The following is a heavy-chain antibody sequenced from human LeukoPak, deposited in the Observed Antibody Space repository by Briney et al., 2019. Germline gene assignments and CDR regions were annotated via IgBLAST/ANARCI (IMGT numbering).Heavy chain of an antibody. Sequence: SVTLSLTCTVSGGSVSSYYWSWIRQPAGKGLEWIGRIYNSGSTNYNPSLKSRVTMSVDSSKNQFSLKLSSVTAADTAVYYCARSANFYYMDVWGKGTTVTVSS. V-gene: IGHV4-4*07. CDR2: IYNSGST. J-gene: IGHJ6*03. CDR1: GGSVSSYY. CDR3: ARSANFYYMDV.